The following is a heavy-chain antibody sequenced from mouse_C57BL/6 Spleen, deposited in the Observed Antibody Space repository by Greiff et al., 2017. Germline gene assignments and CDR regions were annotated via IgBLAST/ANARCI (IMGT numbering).Heavy chain of an antibody. V-gene: IGHV2-6-1*01. CDR3: ARHYYGSSYWYFDV. D-gene: IGHD1-1*01. Sequence: VKLMESGPGLVAPSQSLSITCTVSGFSLTSYGVHWVRQPPGKGLEWLVVIWSDGSTTYNSALKSRLSISKDNSKSQVFLKMNSLQTDDTAMYSCARHYYGSSYWYFDVWATGTTFTVSS. J-gene: IGHJ1*03. CDR2: IWSDGST. CDR1: GFSLTSYG.